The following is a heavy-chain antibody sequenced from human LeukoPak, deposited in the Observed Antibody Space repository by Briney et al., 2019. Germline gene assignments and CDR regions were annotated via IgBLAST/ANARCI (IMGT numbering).Heavy chain of an antibody. CDR2: IYTSGST. CDR1: GGSTSSGSYY. D-gene: IGHD5-12*01. CDR3: ARCGYSGYGGFDY. V-gene: IGHV4-61*02. Sequence: SETLSLTCTVSGGSTSSGSYYWSWIRQPAGKGLEWIGRIYTSGSTNYNPSLKSRVTISVDTSKNQFSLKLSSVTAADTAVYYCARCGYSGYGGFDYWGQGTLVTVSS. J-gene: IGHJ4*02.